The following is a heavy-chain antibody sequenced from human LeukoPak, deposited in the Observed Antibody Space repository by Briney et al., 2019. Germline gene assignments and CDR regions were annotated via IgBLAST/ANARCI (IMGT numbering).Heavy chain of an antibody. CDR3: ATDDGARPFYFDY. D-gene: IGHD4/OR15-4a*01. J-gene: IGHJ4*02. CDR1: GYTLTELS. V-gene: IGHV1-24*01. CDR2: FDPEDGET. Sequence: ASVKVSCKVSGYTLTELSMHWVRQAPGKGLEWMGGFDPEDGETIYAQKFQGRVTMTEDTSTDTAYMELSSLRSEDTAVYYCATDDGARPFYFDYWGREPWSPSPQ.